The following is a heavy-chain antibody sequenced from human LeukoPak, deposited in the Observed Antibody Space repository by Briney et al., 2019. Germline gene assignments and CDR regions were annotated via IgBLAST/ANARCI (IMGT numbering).Heavy chain of an antibody. V-gene: IGHV3-48*03. CDR2: ISSSGSTI. D-gene: IGHD5-24*01. Sequence: GGPLRLSCGVCGFTYRSYEMIWLRQAPGKGLEWVSYISSSGSTIYYADSVKGRFTISRDNAKNSLYLQMNSLRVEDTAVYYCARDSQRWGNFDSWGQGTLVSVSS. CDR1: GFTYRSYE. J-gene: IGHJ4*02. CDR3: ARDSQRWGNFDS.